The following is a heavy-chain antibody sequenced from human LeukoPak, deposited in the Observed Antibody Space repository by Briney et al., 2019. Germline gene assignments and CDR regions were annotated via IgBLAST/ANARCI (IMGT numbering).Heavy chain of an antibody. V-gene: IGHV4-39*01. J-gene: IGHJ4*02. CDR2: IYYSGST. CDR3: ATSHFWSGYYGV. Sequence: SETLSLTCTVSGGSISSSSYYWGWIRQSPGKGLEWIGSIYYSGSTYYNPSLKSRVTISVDTSKNQFSLKLSSVTAADTAVYYCATSHFWSGYYGVWGQGTLVTVSS. CDR1: GGSISSSSYY. D-gene: IGHD3-3*02.